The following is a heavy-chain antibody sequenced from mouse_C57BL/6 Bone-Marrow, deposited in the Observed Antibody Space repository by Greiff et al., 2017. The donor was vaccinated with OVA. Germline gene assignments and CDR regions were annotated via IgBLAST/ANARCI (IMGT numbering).Heavy chain of an antibody. Sequence: VKLQQPGAELVKPGASVKMSCKASGYTFTSYWITWVKQRPGQGLEWIGDIYPGSGSTNYNEKFKSKATLTVDTSSSTAYMQLSSLTSEDSAVYYCARRVHYYGSSYVTWFAYWGQGTLVTVSA. V-gene: IGHV1-55*01. CDR1: GYTFTSYW. CDR3: ARRVHYYGSSYVTWFAY. D-gene: IGHD1-1*01. J-gene: IGHJ3*01. CDR2: IYPGSGST.